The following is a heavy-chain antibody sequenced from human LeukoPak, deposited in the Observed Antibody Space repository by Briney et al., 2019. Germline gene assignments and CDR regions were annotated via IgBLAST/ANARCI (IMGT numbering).Heavy chain of an antibody. J-gene: IGHJ4*02. CDR1: GFTFSIYS. CDR3: ARDGPKFTIFGVVTRKYYFDY. Sequence: GGSLRLSCAASGFTFSIYSMNWVRQAPGKGLEWVSYISSSSSTIHYADSVKGRFTISRDNAKNSLYLQMNSLRAEDTAVYYCARDGPKFTIFGVVTRKYYFDYWGQGTLVTVSS. D-gene: IGHD3-3*01. CDR2: ISSSSSTI. V-gene: IGHV3-48*01.